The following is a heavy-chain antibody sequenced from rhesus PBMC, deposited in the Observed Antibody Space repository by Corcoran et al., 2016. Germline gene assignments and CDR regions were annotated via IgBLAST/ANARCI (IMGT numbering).Heavy chain of an antibody. D-gene: IGHD1-20*01. CDR3: ARDQGSWNNGGLDS. V-gene: IGHV1S2*01. J-gene: IGHJ6*01. Sequence: QEQLVQSGAEVKKPGSSVKVSCKASGYTFTDYYMHWVRQAPRQGLEWMGWINPYNGNTKYAQKCQGRGTMTRDTSTSTAYMELSSLRSEDTAVYYCARDQGSWNNGGLDSWGQGVVVTVSS. CDR2: INPYNGNT. CDR1: GYTFTDYY.